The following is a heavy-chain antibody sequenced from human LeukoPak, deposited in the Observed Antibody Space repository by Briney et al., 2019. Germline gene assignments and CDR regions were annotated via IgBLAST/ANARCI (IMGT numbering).Heavy chain of an antibody. CDR3: ARGGYSYGD. Sequence: SQTLSLTCTVPGGAISSGSYYWSWIRQPAGKGLEWIGRISGSGTTNYNPSLKSRVTISVDTSKNQFSLKLSSVTAADTAVYYCARGGYSYGDWGQGTLVTVSS. D-gene: IGHD5-18*01. CDR1: GGAISSGSYY. V-gene: IGHV4-61*02. J-gene: IGHJ4*02. CDR2: ISGSGTT.